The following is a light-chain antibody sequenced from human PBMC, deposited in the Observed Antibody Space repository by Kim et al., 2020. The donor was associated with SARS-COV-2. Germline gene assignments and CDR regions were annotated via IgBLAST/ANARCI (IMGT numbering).Light chain of an antibody. CDR3: QKCDSAPWT. J-gene: IGKJ1*01. CDR2: AAS. V-gene: IGKV1-27*01. Sequence: GDRVTITCRASQDISNYLAWFQLKPGKAPKLLIYAASALQPGVPSRFSGSGSGTVFTLTVTSLQPEDVATYYCQKCDSAPWTFGQGTKVDI. CDR1: QDISNY.